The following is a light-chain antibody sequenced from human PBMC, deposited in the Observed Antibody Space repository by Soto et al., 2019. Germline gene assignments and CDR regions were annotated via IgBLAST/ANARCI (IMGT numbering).Light chain of an antibody. J-gene: IGLJ7*01. CDR3: AAWDDSLNGSV. CDR1: SSNIGSNT. V-gene: IGLV1-44*01. CDR2: NNN. Sequence: QSVLTQPPSASGTPGQRVTISCSGSSSNIGSNTVNWYQQLPGTAPKLLIYNNNDRPSGVPDRFSGAKSGTSASLAISGLQSEDEADYYCAAWDDSLNGSVFGGGTQLTVL.